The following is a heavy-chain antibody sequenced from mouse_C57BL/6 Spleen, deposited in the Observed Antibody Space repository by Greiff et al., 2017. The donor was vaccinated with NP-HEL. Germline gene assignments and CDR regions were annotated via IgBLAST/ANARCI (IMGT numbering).Heavy chain of an antibody. CDR1: GYAFSSSW. Sequence: VQLQQSGPELVKPGASVKISCKASGYAFSSSWMNWVKQRPGKGLEWIGRIYPGDGDTNYNGKFKGKATLTADKSSSTAYMQLSSLTSEDSAVYFCARKGTLGPFAYWGQGTLVTVSA. CDR2: IYPGDGDT. D-gene: IGHD3-3*01. J-gene: IGHJ3*01. CDR3: ARKGTLGPFAY. V-gene: IGHV1-82*01.